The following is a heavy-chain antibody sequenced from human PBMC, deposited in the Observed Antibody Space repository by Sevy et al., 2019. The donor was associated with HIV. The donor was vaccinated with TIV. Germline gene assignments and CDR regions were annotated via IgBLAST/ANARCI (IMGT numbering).Heavy chain of an antibody. CDR1: GFTFSSYD. J-gene: IGHJ6*02. D-gene: IGHD3-10*01. CDR3: TKAQLSGGVRGHRYGMDV. V-gene: IGHV3-13*01. Sequence: GGSPRLSCAASGFTFSSYDMYWVRQVRGKGLEWVSTIGIAGDSYYPDSVKGRFTISRDNANNSLYLQMNSLRAGDTAIYYCTKAQLSGGVRGHRYGMDVWGQGTTVTVS. CDR2: IGIAGDS.